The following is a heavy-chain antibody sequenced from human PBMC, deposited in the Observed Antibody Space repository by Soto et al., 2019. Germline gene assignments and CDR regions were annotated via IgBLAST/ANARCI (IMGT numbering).Heavy chain of an antibody. D-gene: IGHD4-17*01. CDR2: IYPGDSEI. CDR3: ARHSEDTVTPDF. Sequence: GESLKISCKASGYSFTSYWIGWVRQVPGEGLEWMGIIYPGDSEIRYNPSFQGQVTISADKSITTAYLQWSRLAASDTAVYYCARHSEDTVTPDFWGQGTLVTVSS. CDR1: GYSFTSYW. V-gene: IGHV5-51*01. J-gene: IGHJ4*02.